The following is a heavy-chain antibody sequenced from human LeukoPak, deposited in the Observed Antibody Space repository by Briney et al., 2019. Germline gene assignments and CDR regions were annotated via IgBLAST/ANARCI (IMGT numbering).Heavy chain of an antibody. J-gene: IGHJ4*02. CDR3: ASHSIHQFDY. V-gene: IGHV4-59*08. CDR1: GGSFSSHY. D-gene: IGHD2-2*01. CDR2: ISYSGST. Sequence: PSETLSLTCTVSGGSFSSHYWCWIRQPPGKGLEWIGYISYSGSTNYNPSLKSRVTISLDTSKNQFSLKLSSVTAADTAVYYCASHSIHQFDYWGQGTLVTVSS.